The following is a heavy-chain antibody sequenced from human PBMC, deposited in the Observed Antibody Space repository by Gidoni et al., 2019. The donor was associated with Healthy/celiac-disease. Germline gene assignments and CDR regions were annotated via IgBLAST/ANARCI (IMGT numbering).Heavy chain of an antibody. D-gene: IGHD3-16*02. J-gene: IGHJ4*02. CDR3: ARGPYDYVWGSYRYTLSTYFDY. CDR1: GGSFSGYY. V-gene: IGHV4-34*01. CDR2: INHSGST. Sequence: QVQLQQWGAGLLKPSETLSLTCAVYGGSFSGYYWRWIRQPPGTGLEWIGEINHSGSTNYNPSLKSRVTISVDTSKNQFSLKLSSVTAADTAVYYCARGPYDYVWGSYRYTLSTYFDYWGQGTLVTVSS.